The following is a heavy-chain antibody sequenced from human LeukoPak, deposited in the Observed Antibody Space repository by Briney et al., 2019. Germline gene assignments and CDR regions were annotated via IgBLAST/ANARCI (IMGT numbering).Heavy chain of an antibody. CDR3: ARESRSNYDFWSGYHFDY. V-gene: IGHV3-74*01. Sequence: PGGSLRLSCAASGFTLSSYWMHWVRQAPGKGLVWVSRINSDGSTTSYADSVKGRFTISRDTAKNTLYLQMNSLRAEDTAVYYCARESRSNYDFWSGYHFDYWGQGTLVTVSS. CDR2: INSDGSTT. J-gene: IGHJ4*02. CDR1: GFTLSSYW. D-gene: IGHD3-3*01.